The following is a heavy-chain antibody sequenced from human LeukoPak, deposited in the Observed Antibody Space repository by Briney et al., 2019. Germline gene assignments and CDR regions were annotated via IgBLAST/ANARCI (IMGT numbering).Heavy chain of an antibody. V-gene: IGHV1-18*04. J-gene: IGHJ4*02. Sequence: WASVKVSCKASGYTFTSYGISWVRQAPGQGLEWMGWISAYNGNTNYAQKLQGRVTMTTDTSTSTAYMELRSLRSDDTAVYSCALQLLGGYDQFDYWGQGTLVTVSS. D-gene: IGHD5-12*01. CDR3: ALQLLGGYDQFDY. CDR2: ISAYNGNT. CDR1: GYTFTSYG.